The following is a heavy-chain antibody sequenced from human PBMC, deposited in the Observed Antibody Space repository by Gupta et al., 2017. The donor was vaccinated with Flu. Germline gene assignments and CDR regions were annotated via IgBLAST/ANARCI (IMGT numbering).Heavy chain of an antibody. CDR3: ARGTLLPDS. Sequence: GDSITSEDYYWDWIRQPPGKGLEWLGSVHYRGGPYYRPSLRSRLTISVDTSKNHFSLKLTSVTAADTAVDYCARGTLLPDSWGLGTLVTVSS. CDR2: VHYRGGP. V-gene: IGHV4-39*02. J-gene: IGHJ4*02. CDR1: GDSITSEDYY. D-gene: IGHD1-26*01.